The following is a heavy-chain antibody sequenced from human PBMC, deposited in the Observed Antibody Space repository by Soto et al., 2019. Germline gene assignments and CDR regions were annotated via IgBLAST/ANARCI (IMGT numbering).Heavy chain of an antibody. J-gene: IGHJ5*02. D-gene: IGHD4-4*01. CDR2: IKPISDIT. Sequence: QIRLVQSGAEVQKPGSSVRVSCKASGDTFGRFTINWVRQAPGQGLELMGGIKPISDITNYAQRFQGRVTFTADASTSTVYLELSSLRSEDTAMYYCARDPSTINKLIGVWFDPWGQGTLVTVSS. CDR1: GDTFGRFT. CDR3: ARDPSTINKLIGVWFDP. V-gene: IGHV1-69*01.